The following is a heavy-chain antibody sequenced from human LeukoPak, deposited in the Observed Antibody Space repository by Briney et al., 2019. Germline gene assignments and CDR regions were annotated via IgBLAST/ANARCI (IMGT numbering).Heavy chain of an antibody. V-gene: IGHV3-48*03. CDR2: ISSGGGSI. D-gene: IGHD2-15*01. CDR3: VRDATDTLLGHVYFDD. CDR1: GLTFSTYE. J-gene: IGHJ4*02. Sequence: PGGSLRLSCVGSGLTFSTYEMNWVRQAPGKGPEWLSHISSGGGSIHYVDSVKGRFTISRDDARNSLYLQMNSLREDDTATYHCVRDATDTLLGHVYFDDWGQGSLVTASS.